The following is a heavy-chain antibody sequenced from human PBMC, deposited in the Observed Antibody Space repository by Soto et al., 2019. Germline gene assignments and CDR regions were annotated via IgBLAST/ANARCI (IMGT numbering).Heavy chain of an antibody. CDR2: IWYDGSNK. D-gene: IGHD6-13*01. J-gene: IGHJ4*02. CDR1: GFTFSSYG. Sequence: GGSLRLSCASSGFTFSSYGMHWVRQAPGKGLEWVAVIWYDGSNKYYADSVKGRFTISRDNSKNTLFLQMDSLRAEDTAVYYCARSAGKGGIAAPIDYWGQGTLVTVSS. CDR3: ARSAGKGGIAAPIDY. V-gene: IGHV3-33*01.